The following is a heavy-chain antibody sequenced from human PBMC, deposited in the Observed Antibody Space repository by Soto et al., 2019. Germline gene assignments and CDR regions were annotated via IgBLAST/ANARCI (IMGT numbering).Heavy chain of an antibody. Sequence: LRLSCAASGFTFTRYSMNWVRQAPGKGLEWVSSISSTTHYIYYADSMRGRFTISRDNAKNAVYLEMNSLRAEDTAVYYCARESEDLTSNFDYWGQGTLVTVSS. CDR2: ISSTTHYI. CDR3: ARESEDLTSNFDY. V-gene: IGHV3-21*06. CDR1: GFTFTRYS. J-gene: IGHJ4*02.